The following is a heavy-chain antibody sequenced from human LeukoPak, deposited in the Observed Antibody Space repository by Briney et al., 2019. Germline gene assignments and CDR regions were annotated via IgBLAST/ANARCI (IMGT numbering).Heavy chain of an antibody. CDR1: GGSIGSSNYY. Sequence: PSETLSLTCTVSGGSIGSSNYYWGWIRQPPGKGLEWIGSIYYSGNTYYNPSLKSRVTISVDASKNQFSLKLSSVTAADTAVYYCARDWGVSARPGYMEVWGKGTTVTVSS. J-gene: IGHJ6*03. CDR2: IYYSGNT. D-gene: IGHD6-6*01. V-gene: IGHV4-39*07. CDR3: ARDWGVSARPGYMEV.